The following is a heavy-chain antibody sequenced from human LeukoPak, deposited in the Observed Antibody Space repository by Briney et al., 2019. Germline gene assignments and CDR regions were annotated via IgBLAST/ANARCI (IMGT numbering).Heavy chain of an antibody. D-gene: IGHD3-9*01. CDR1: GGSISSSSYY. Sequence: SETLSLTCTVSGGSISSSSYYWGWIRQPPGKGLEWIGEINHSGSTNYNPSLKSRVTISVDTSKNQFSLKLSSVTAADTAVYYCARARYDILTPGIDYWGQGTLVTVSS. CDR2: INHSGST. CDR3: ARARYDILTPGIDY. J-gene: IGHJ4*02. V-gene: IGHV4-39*07.